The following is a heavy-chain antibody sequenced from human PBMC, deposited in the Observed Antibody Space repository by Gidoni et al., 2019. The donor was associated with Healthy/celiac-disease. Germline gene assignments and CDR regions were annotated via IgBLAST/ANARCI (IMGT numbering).Heavy chain of an antibody. CDR2: IYGSGGSH. J-gene: IGHJ6*02. CDR1: GFTFSSYA. V-gene: IGHV3-23*01. CDR3: AKKNVLLWFGELPPYYYYGIDV. Sequence: EVQLLESGGGLVQPGGSLRLSCAASGFTFSSYAMSWVRQAPGKGLGWGLAIYGSGGSHYYPDAVEGRFPISRDNSKNTLYLQMNSLRAQDTAVYYCAKKNVLLWFGELPPYYYYGIDVWGQGTTVTVSS. D-gene: IGHD3-10*01.